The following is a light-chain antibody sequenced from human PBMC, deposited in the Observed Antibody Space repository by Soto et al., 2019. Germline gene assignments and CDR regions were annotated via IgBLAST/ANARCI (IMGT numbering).Light chain of an antibody. V-gene: IGKV1-39*01. CDR2: AAS. CDR3: LQDYTYPWT. J-gene: IGKJ1*01. Sequence: DIQMTQSPSSLSASVGDRVTITCRASQGISTYLNWYQQKPGKAPKLLIYAASSLQSGVPSRFSGSGSGTDFTLTISSLQPEDFATYYCLQDYTYPWTFGQGTKVDIK. CDR1: QGISTY.